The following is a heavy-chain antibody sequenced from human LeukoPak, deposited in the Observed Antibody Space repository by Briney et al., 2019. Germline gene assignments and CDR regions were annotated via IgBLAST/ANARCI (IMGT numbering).Heavy chain of an antibody. CDR2: ISYDGSNK. V-gene: IGHV3-30*04. D-gene: IGHD2-2*01. CDR3: ARGRYCSSTSCYGGRDYYYMDV. J-gene: IGHJ6*03. Sequence: GGSLRLSCAASGFTFSSYAMHWVRQAPGKGLEWVAVISYDGSNKYYADSVKGRFTISRDNSKNTLYLQMNSLRAEDTAVYYCARGRYCSSTSCYGGRDYYYMDVWGKGTTVTVSS. CDR1: GFTFSSYA.